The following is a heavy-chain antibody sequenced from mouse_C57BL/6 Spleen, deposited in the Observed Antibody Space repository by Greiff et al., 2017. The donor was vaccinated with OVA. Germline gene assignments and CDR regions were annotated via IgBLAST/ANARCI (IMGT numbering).Heavy chain of an antibody. V-gene: IGHV1-19*01. CDR2: INPYNGGT. CDR1: GYTFTDYY. D-gene: IGHD2-2*01. CDR3: ARSPSTMVTTGYFDV. J-gene: IGHJ1*03. Sequence: EVQLQQSGPVLVKPGASVKMSCKASGYTFTDYYMNWVKQSHGKSLEWIGVINPYNGGTSYNQKFKGNATLTVDKSSSTAYMELNSLTSEDSAVYYCARSPSTMVTTGYFDVWGTGTTVTVSS.